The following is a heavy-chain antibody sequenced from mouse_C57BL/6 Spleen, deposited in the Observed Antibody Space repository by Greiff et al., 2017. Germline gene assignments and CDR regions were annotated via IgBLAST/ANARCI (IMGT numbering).Heavy chain of an antibody. V-gene: IGHV5-6*01. D-gene: IGHD2-3*01. CDR2: ISSGGSYT. Sequence: EVHLVESGGDLVKPGGSLKLSCAASGFTFSSYGMSWVRQTPDKRLEWVATISSGGSYTYYPDSVKGRFTISRDNAKNTLYLQMSSLKSEDTAMYYCARWYDLYYFDYWGQGTTLTVSS. CDR1: GFTFSSYG. J-gene: IGHJ2*01. CDR3: ARWYDLYYFDY.